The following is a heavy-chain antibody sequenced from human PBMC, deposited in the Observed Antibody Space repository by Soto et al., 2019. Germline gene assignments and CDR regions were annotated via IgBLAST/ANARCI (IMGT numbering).Heavy chain of an antibody. V-gene: IGHV4-39*01. CDR1: GGSISSGDYY. D-gene: IGHD6-13*01. CDR2: IYYSGST. J-gene: IGHJ4*02. CDR3: ARGLAAAGIGELDY. Sequence: SETLSLTCTVSGGSISSGDYYWSWIRQPPGRGLEWIGSIYYSGSTYYNPSLKSRVTISVDTSKNQFSLKLSSVTAADTAVYYCARGLAAAGIGELDYWGQGTLVTSPQ.